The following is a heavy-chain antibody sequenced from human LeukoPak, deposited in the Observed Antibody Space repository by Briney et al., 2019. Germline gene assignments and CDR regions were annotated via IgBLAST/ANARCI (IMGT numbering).Heavy chain of an antibody. Sequence: GGSLRLSCAASGSTFSTYSMNWVRQAPGKGLEWVSYISGSSGTIYYADSVKGRFTISRDNAKNSLYLQMNSLRAEDTAVYYCARRSEFGVLYYMDVWGKGTTVTVSS. CDR2: ISGSSGTI. CDR3: ARRSEFGVLYYMDV. V-gene: IGHV3-48*01. CDR1: GSTFSTYS. J-gene: IGHJ6*03. D-gene: IGHD3-16*01.